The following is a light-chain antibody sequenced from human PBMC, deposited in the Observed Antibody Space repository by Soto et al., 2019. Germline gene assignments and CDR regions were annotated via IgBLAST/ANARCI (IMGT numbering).Light chain of an antibody. V-gene: IGLV2-23*02. CDR2: EVS. CDR1: SSDVGSYNL. Sequence: QSVLTQPASLSGSPGQSITISCTGTSSDVGSYNLVSWYQQHPGKAPKLMIYEVSKRPSGVSNRFSGSKPGNTASLTISGLQTEDEADYYCCSYAGSSTFYVFGTGTKVTVL. CDR3: CSYAGSSTFYV. J-gene: IGLJ1*01.